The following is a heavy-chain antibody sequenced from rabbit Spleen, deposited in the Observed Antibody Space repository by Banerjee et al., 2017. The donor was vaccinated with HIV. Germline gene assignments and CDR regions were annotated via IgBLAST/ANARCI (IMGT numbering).Heavy chain of an antibody. CDR1: GVSFSSSSY. V-gene: IGHV1S40*01. D-gene: IGHD1-1*01. CDR2: IDAGSSGFT. J-gene: IGHJ6*01. CDR3: ARDTSSSFSSYGMDL. Sequence: QQLVEFGGDLVKPGASLTLTCTASGVSFSSSSYMCWVRQAPGKGLEWIGCIDAGSSGFTYFATWAKGRFTCSKTSSTTVTLQMTRLTAADTATYFCARDTSSSFSSYGMDLWGPGTLVTVS.